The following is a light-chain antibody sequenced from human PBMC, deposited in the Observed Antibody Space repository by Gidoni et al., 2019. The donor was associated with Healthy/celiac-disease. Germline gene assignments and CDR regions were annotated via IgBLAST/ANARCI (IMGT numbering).Light chain of an antibody. CDR1: NIGRKS. J-gene: IGLJ2*01. V-gene: IGLV3-21*04. Sequence: SHVPTQPPSVSVAPGKTARITCGGNNIGRKSVDWYQQKPGQAPVLVIYYDSDRPSGIPERFSGSNSGNTATLTISRVEAGDEADYYCQVWDSSSDHPVFGGGTKLTVL. CDR2: YDS. CDR3: QVWDSSSDHPV.